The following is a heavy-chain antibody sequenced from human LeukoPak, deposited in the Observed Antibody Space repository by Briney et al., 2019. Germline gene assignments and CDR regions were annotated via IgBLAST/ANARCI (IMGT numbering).Heavy chain of an antibody. D-gene: IGHD5-24*01. J-gene: IGHJ4*02. CDR2: ISYDGSNK. CDR1: GFTFDDYA. Sequence: GGSLRLSCVASGFTFDDYAMHWVRQAPGKGLEWVAVISYDGSNKYYADSVKGRFTISRDNSKNTLYLQMNSLRAEDTAVYYCAILGGRDGFDYWGQGTLVTVSS. V-gene: IGHV3-30*03. CDR3: AILGGRDGFDY.